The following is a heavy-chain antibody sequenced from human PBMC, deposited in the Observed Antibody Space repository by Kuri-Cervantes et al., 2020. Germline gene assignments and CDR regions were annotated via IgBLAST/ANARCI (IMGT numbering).Heavy chain of an antibody. J-gene: IGHJ6*02. Sequence: GGSLRLSCAASGFKFEDYAMHWVRQAPGKGLEWVSGIGYNNNTIVYADSVKGRFTIYRDNAKNSLFLQMSSLRAEDTALYYCAKETYCSSTSCGYGMDVWGQGTTVTSP. CDR2: IGYNNNTI. CDR3: AKETYCSSTSCGYGMDV. D-gene: IGHD2-2*01. V-gene: IGHV3-9*01. CDR1: GFKFEDYA.